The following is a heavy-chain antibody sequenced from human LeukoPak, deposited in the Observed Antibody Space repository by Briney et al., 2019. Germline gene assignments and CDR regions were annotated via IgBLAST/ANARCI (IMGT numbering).Heavy chain of an antibody. CDR1: GFTFSRYA. V-gene: IGHV3-23*01. D-gene: IGHD3-3*01. Sequence: GGSLRLSCATSGFTFSRYAMSWVRQAPGKGLEWVSGISNSGRSTYYADPVKGRFTISRDNSKSTLYLQMNSLRAEDTAVYYCAKDRLESWSGFYFGLFDYWGQGALVTVSS. CDR2: ISNSGRST. CDR3: AKDRLESWSGFYFGLFDY. J-gene: IGHJ4*02.